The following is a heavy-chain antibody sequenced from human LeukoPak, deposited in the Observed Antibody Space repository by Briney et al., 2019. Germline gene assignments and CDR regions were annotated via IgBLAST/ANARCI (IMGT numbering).Heavy chain of an antibody. J-gene: IGHJ5*02. V-gene: IGHV3-30-3*01. D-gene: IGHD2-2*01. Sequence: GGSLRLSCAASGFTFSSYAMHWVRQAPGKGLEWVAVISYGGSNKYYADSVKGRFTISRDNSKNTLYLQMNSLRAEDTAVYYCARGEYQLLSPWGQGTLVTVSS. CDR2: ISYGGSNK. CDR3: ARGEYQLLSP. CDR1: GFTFSSYA.